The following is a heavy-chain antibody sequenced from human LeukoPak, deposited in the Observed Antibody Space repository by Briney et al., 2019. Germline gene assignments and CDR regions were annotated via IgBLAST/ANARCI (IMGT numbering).Heavy chain of an antibody. J-gene: IGHJ4*02. CDR1: GVNFSTYA. Sequence: GGSLRLSCAASGVNFSTYAMNWVRQVPGKGLEWVSLISNSGSTTYHADSVKGRFTVSRDNSKNTLYLQMNSLSAEDSAVYYCAIGGYCAGTNCYIAYWGQGTLVTVSS. D-gene: IGHD2-2*02. CDR2: ISNSGSTT. CDR3: AIGGYCAGTNCYIAY. V-gene: IGHV3-23*01.